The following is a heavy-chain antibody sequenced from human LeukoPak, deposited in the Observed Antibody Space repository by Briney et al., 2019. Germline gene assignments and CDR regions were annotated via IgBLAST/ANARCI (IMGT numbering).Heavy chain of an antibody. V-gene: IGHV3-74*01. Sequence: GGSLRLSCAASGFTFSSYWMHWVRQAPGKGLVWVSRINTDGSSTSYADSVKGRFTISRDNAKNTLYLQMNSLRAEDTAVYYCARRSQLNWFDPWGQGTLVTVSS. D-gene: IGHD2-2*01. CDR3: ARRSQLNWFDP. J-gene: IGHJ5*02. CDR1: GFTFSSYW. CDR2: INTDGSST.